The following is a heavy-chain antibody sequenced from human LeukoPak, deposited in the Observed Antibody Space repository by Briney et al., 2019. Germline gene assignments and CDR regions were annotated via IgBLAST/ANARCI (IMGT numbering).Heavy chain of an antibody. J-gene: IGHJ6*03. CDR3: AKEVAIYCDYILYYYYYYYMDV. CDR2: ISGSGGST. V-gene: IGHV3-23*01. D-gene: IGHD3-16*01. Sequence: PGGSLRLSCAASGFTFSSYAMSWVRQAPGKGLEWVSAISGSGGSTYYADSVKGRFTISRDNSKNTLYLQMNSLGAEDTAVYYCAKEVAIYCDYILYYYYYYYMDVWGKGTTVTVSS. CDR1: GFTFSSYA.